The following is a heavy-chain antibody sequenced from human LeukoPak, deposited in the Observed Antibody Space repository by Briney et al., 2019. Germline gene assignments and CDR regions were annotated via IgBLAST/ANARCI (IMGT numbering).Heavy chain of an antibody. V-gene: IGHV1-46*01. CDR3: ARAKRRQWLVQGTHDAFDI. CDR2: INPSGGST. CDR1: GYTFTSYY. J-gene: IGHJ3*02. D-gene: IGHD6-19*01. Sequence: ASVKVSCKASGYTFTSYYMHWVRQAPGQGLEWMGIINPSGGSTSYAQKFQGRVTMTRDMSTSTVYMELSSLRSEDTAVYYCARAKRRQWLVQGTHDAFDIWGQGTMVTVSS.